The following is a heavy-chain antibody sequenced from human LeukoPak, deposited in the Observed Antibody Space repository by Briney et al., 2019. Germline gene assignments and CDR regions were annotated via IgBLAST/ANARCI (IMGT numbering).Heavy chain of an antibody. D-gene: IGHD4-11*01. Sequence: GGSLRLSCAVSGFTFSKFWMSWVRQAPGKGLEWVANIKQDGSEKYYVDSVKGRFTISRDNAKNSLYLQMNSLRAEDTAVYYCARCATVTTPTLYYYYYYYMDVWGKGTTVTVSS. CDR2: IKQDGSEK. V-gene: IGHV3-7*01. CDR1: GFTFSKFW. J-gene: IGHJ6*03. CDR3: ARCATVTTPTLYYYYYYYMDV.